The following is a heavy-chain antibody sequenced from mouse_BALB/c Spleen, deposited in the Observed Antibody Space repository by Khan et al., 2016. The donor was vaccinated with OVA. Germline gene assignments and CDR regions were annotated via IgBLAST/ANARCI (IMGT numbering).Heavy chain of an antibody. D-gene: IGHD1-1*01. V-gene: IGHV3-2*02. J-gene: IGHJ2*01. CDR2: ISYSGNT. CDR3: AIIYGGDFDY. CDR1: GYSITSDYA. Sequence: EVQLQESGPGLVKPSQSLSLTCTVTGYSITSDYAWNWIRQFPGNKLEWMGHISYSGNTKYNPSLKSRISITRDTSKNQFFLQLNSVTTEDTATYYCAIIYGGDFDYWGQGTTLTVSS.